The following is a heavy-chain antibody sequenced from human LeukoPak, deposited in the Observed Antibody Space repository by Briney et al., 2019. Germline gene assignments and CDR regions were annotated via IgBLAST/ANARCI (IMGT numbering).Heavy chain of an antibody. D-gene: IGHD5-12*01. J-gene: IGHJ4*02. Sequence: SGTLSLTCTVSGGSISSSSYYWGWIRQPPGKGLEWIGSIYYSGSTYYNPSLKSRVTISVDTSKNQFSLKLSSVTAADTAVYYCARYGSGYDYFDYWGQGTLVTVSS. CDR1: GGSISSSSYY. CDR2: IYYSGST. CDR3: ARYGSGYDYFDY. V-gene: IGHV4-39*01.